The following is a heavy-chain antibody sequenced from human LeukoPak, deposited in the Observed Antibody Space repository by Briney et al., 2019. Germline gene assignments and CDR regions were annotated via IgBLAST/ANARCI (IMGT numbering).Heavy chain of an antibody. Sequence: GGSLRLSCAASGFTFSSYSMNWVRQAPGKGLEWVSYISSSSSTIYYADSVKGRFTISRDNAKNSLYLQMNSLRAEDTAVYYCARGYNHERAGYFDYWGQGTLVTVSS. CDR2: ISSSSSTI. V-gene: IGHV3-48*01. D-gene: IGHD1-14*01. CDR3: ARGYNHERAGYFDY. CDR1: GFTFSSYS. J-gene: IGHJ4*02.